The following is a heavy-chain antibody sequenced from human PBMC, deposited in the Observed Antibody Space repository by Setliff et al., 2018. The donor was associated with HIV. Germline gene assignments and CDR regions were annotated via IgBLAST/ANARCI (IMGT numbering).Heavy chain of an antibody. CDR2: IKSKSDGGAV. D-gene: IGHD3-22*01. CDR1: GFTFRNAW. Sequence: GGSLRLSCAASGFTFRNAWVSWVRQAPGKGLEWVGRIKSKSDGGAVHYAAPVKGRFTISRDDSQDTLYLEMNSLTNEDTAMYYCTTYSSVYYHSDCWGQGTLVTVSS. CDR3: TTYSSVYYHSDC. J-gene: IGHJ4*02. V-gene: IGHV3-15*06.